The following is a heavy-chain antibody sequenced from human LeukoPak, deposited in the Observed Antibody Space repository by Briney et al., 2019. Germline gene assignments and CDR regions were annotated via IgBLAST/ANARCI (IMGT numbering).Heavy chain of an antibody. CDR2: FDPGSGEI. CDR1: RYSITELS. V-gene: IGHV1-24*01. J-gene: IGHJ4*02. D-gene: IGHD3-9*01. Sequence: GASVKVSCKVSRYSITELSTHGVRQAPGKGLEWMGGFDPGSGEIIYEQKFQDRVTMTEDTSTDTGYMEFSRLRSEDTALYYCATGTHYDLLPFWGQGTLVTVSS. CDR3: ATGTHYDLLPF.